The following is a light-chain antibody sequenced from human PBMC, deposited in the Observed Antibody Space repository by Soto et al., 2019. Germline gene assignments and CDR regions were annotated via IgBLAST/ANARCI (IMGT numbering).Light chain of an antibody. CDR1: SSDVGGYNY. CDR3: WSYACSYTVV. CDR2: DVT. Sequence: QSVLTQPRSVSGSPGQSVTISCTGTSSDVGGYNYVSWYQQHPGKAPKLMIYDVTKRPSGVPDRFSGSKSGNTASLTISGLQAEDEADYYCWSYACSYTVVFGGGTKVTVL. V-gene: IGLV2-11*01. J-gene: IGLJ2*01.